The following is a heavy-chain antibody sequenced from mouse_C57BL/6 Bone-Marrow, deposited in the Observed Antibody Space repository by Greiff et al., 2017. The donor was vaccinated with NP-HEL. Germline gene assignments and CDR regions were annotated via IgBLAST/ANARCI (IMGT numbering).Heavy chain of an antibody. J-gene: IGHJ1*03. V-gene: IGHV1-81*01. CDR2: IYPRSGNT. CDR1: GCTFTSYG. CDR3: ARKKVITSYWYFDV. D-gene: IGHD1-1*01. Sequence: QVQLMESGAELARPGASVKLSCKASGCTFTSYGISWVKQRTGQGLEWIGEIYPRSGNTYYNEKFKGKATLTADKSSSTAYMELRSLTSEDAAVYFCARKKVITSYWYFDVWGTGTTVTVSS.